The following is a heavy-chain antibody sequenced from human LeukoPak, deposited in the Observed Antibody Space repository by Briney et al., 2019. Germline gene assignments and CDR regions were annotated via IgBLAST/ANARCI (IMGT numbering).Heavy chain of an antibody. CDR2: INPSGGST. CDR1: GYTFTRYY. Sequence: ASVKVSCKASGYTFTRYYMHWVRQAPGQGLEWMGIINPSGGSTNYARKFQGRVTMTRDTSTNTVYMELSSLRSEDTAVYYCARGPSITMVRGGQWYYYMDVWGKGTTVTISS. D-gene: IGHD3-10*01. J-gene: IGHJ6*03. CDR3: ARGPSITMVRGGQWYYYMDV. V-gene: IGHV1-46*01.